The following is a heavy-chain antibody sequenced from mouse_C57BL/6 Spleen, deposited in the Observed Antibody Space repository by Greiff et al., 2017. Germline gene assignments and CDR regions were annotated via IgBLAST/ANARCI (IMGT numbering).Heavy chain of an antibody. CDR1: GYTFTSYW. V-gene: IGHV1-64*01. CDR2: IHPNSGST. Sequence: QVQLQQPGAELVKPGASVKLSCKASGYTFTSYWMHWVKQRPGQGLEWIGMIHPNSGSTNYNEKFKSKATLTVDKSSSTAYMQLSSLTSEDSAVYYCARDEGKYYAMDYWGQGTSVTVSS. CDR3: ARDEGKYYAMDY. D-gene: IGHD2-1*01. J-gene: IGHJ4*01.